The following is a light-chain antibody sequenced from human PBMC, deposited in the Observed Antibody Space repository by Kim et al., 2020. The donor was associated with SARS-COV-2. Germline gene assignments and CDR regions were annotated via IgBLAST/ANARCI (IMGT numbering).Light chain of an antibody. CDR3: LSYTGSNVYV. CDR2: DVT. V-gene: IGLV2-14*03. Sequence: GQSITISCTGTRSGVGGYNYVSWYQQHPGKAPKLMIYDVTDRPSGVSDRFSGSKSGNTASLTISGLQAEDEADYYCLSYTGSNVYVFGTGTKVTVL. CDR1: RSGVGGYNY. J-gene: IGLJ1*01.